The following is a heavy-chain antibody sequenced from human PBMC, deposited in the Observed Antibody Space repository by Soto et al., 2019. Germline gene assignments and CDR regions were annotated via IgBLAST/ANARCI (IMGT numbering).Heavy chain of an antibody. D-gene: IGHD4-17*01. CDR2: IYYSGTT. J-gene: IGHJ3*02. CDR1: NGSIVNYY. V-gene: IGHV4-59*01. CDR3: ASRLTKATTTGDDFDI. Sequence: QVQLQESGPGLVKPSETLSLTCTVSNGSIVNYYWSWIRQPPGKGLEWIGFIYYSGTTNYNPSLKSRVTISVDMSKNHHSLTLSSVTAAHTAVYYCASRLTKATTTGDDFDIWGQGTMVNVSP.